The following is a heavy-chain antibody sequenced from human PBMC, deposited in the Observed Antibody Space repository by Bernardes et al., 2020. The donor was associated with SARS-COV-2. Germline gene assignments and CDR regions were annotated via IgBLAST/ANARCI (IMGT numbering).Heavy chain of an antibody. Sequence: GGSLRLSCAASGFTFDDYAMHWVRQAPGKGLEWVSGISWNSGSIGYADSVKGRFTISRDNAKNSLYLQMNSLRAEDTALYYCAPLGDILTGPPRFDYWGQGTLVTVSS. V-gene: IGHV3-9*01. J-gene: IGHJ4*02. CDR2: ISWNSGSI. CDR1: GFTFDDYA. CDR3: APLGDILTGPPRFDY. D-gene: IGHD3-9*01.